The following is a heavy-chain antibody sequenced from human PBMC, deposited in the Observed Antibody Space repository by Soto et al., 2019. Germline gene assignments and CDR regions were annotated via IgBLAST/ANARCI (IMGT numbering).Heavy chain of an antibody. CDR2: ISSSGVYI. V-gene: IGHV3-21*06. Sequence: GGSLRLSCAASGFSFTHYTMNWVRQAPGKGLEWVSAISSSGVYIYYADSVQGRFTISRDNARNSLYLQMDSLGAEDTAVYYCARANYDFWSGSSNYFGMDVWGPGTTVTVSS. CDR1: GFSFTHYT. CDR3: ARANYDFWSGSSNYFGMDV. J-gene: IGHJ6*02. D-gene: IGHD3-3*01.